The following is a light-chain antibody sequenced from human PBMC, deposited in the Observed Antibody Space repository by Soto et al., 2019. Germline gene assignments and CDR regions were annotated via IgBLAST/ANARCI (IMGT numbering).Light chain of an antibody. Sequence: QSVLTQPHSVSGATGQRVTISCTGSSSKIGAGYDVHWYEQLPGTDPKLLIYGNSNRPSGVPDRVSGSKSGTSASLAITGLQAEDEAEYYCQSYDSSLSGYVFGTGTKLTVL. CDR3: QSYDSSLSGYV. J-gene: IGLJ1*01. V-gene: IGLV1-40*01. CDR1: SSKIGAGYD. CDR2: GNS.